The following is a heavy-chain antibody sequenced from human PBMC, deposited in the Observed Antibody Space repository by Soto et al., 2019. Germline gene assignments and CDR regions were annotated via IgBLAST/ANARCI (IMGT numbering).Heavy chain of an antibody. CDR3: ARGTFRHSPLDG. CDR2: TIPALGET. Sequence: QVQLMQSGAEIKKPGASVKVSCKTSGDNFKKNAFTWVRQAPGQGLEWMGATIPALGETHYIEQFQGSVTITVDDATRTMYIEVRDLTSADTGIYYSARGTFRHSPLDGWGQGTTVTVSS. D-gene: IGHD2-15*01. V-gene: IGHV1-69*01. CDR1: GDNFKKNA. J-gene: IGHJ6*02.